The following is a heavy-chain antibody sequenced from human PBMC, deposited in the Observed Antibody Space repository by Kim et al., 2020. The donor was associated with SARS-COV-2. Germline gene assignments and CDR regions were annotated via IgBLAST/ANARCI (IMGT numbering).Heavy chain of an antibody. CDR2: IFHSGST. V-gene: IGHV4-38-2*02. D-gene: IGHD6-19*01. Sequence: SETLSLTCIVSGYSISSGSYWGWIRQPPGKGLEWIGSIFHSGSTYYNPSLWGRLTISVDTSKNQFSLKLGSVTAADTAVYYCVRDSSGWSRDYWGQGTLVTVSS. J-gene: IGHJ4*02. CDR1: GYSISSGSY. CDR3: VRDSSGWSRDY.